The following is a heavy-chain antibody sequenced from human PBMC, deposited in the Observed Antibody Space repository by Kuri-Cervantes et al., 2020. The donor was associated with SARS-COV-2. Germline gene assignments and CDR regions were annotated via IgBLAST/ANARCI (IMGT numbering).Heavy chain of an antibody. Sequence: GGSLRLSCAASGFTVSSNYMSWVRQAPGKGLEWVSVIYSGGSTYYADSVKGRFTISRDNSKNTLYLQMNSLRAEDTAVYYCARIDYSISIDYWGQGTLVTVSS. CDR3: ARIDYSISIDY. CDR2: IYSGGST. CDR1: GFTVSSNY. D-gene: IGHD4-11*01. V-gene: IGHV3-66*01. J-gene: IGHJ4*02.